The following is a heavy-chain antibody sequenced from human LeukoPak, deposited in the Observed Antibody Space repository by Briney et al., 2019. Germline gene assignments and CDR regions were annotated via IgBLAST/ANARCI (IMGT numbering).Heavy chain of an antibody. CDR2: ISYDGSNK. J-gene: IGHJ3*02. Sequence: PGGSLRLSCAASGFTFSSYAMHWVRQAPGKGLEWVAVISYDGSNKYYADSVKGRFTISRDNSKNTLYLQMNSLRAEDTAVYYCARDNRAFDIWGQGTMVTVSS. CDR3: ARDNRAFDI. CDR1: GFTFSSYA. V-gene: IGHV3-30-3*01.